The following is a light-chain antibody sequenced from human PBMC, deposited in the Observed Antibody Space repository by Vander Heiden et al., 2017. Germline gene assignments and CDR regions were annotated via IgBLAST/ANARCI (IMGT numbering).Light chain of an antibody. CDR2: GAS. Sequence: DIQMTQSPSSLSASVGDRVTITCRASQSLNNYLVWYQQKPGKAPNLLIYGASSLQSGVPSRFSGSGSGTDFTLTISSLQPEDFATYYCQQCYSTPYTFGQGTKLEIK. V-gene: IGKV1-39*01. CDR3: QQCYSTPYT. CDR1: QSLNNY. J-gene: IGKJ2*01.